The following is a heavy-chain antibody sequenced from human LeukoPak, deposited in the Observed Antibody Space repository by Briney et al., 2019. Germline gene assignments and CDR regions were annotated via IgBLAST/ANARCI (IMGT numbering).Heavy chain of an antibody. CDR3: ARGLRYFDWLLGY. CDR2: IKQDGSEK. D-gene: IGHD3-9*01. Sequence: GGSLRLSCAASGFTFSSYWMCWVRQAPGKGLEWVANIKQDGSEKYYVDSVKGRFTISRDNAKNSLYLQMNSLRAEDTAVYYCARGLRYFDWLLGYWGQGTLVTVSS. V-gene: IGHV3-7*01. J-gene: IGHJ4*02. CDR1: GFTFSSYW.